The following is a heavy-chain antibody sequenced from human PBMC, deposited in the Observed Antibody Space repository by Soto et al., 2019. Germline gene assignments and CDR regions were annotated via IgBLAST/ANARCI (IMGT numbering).Heavy chain of an antibody. CDR1: GFTFSSYG. Sequence: QVQLVESGGGVVQPGRSLRLSCAASGFTFSSYGMHWVRQAPGKGLEWVAVIWYDGSNKYYADSVKGRFTSSRDNSKNTLYLKMNSLSAEDTAVYYCARDALWGQGTLVTVSS. CDR3: ARDAL. V-gene: IGHV3-33*01. CDR2: IWYDGSNK. J-gene: IGHJ4*02.